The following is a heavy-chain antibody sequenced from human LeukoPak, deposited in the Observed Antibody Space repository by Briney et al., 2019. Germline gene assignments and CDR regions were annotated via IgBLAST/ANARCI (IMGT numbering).Heavy chain of an antibody. J-gene: IGHJ4*02. CDR1: GGSISDDH. D-gene: IGHD6-19*01. Sequence: SETLSLTCTVSGGSISDDHWSWLRQPPGEGLEWIAYIHYGGTTNYNPSLRSRVTISIDTSKKQFSLKVSSVTAADTAVYYRARGAGWYNYWGQGTLVTVSS. V-gene: IGHV4-59*01. CDR2: IHYGGTT. CDR3: ARGAGWYNY.